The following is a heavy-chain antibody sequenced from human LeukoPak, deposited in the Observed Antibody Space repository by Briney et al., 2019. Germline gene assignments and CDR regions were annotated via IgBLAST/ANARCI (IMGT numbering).Heavy chain of an antibody. CDR2: IGTTGDT. CDR1: GFTFSSYD. V-gene: IGHV3-13*04. D-gene: IGHD3-22*01. J-gene: IGHJ3*02. CDR3: ARGLYYYDSSGYYGDTFDI. Sequence: QPGGSLRLSCAASGFTFSSYDMHWVRQPTGKGLEWVSGIGTTGDTYYPGSVKGRFTISRENAKNALYLQMNSLRAGDTAVYYCARGLYYYDSSGYYGDTFDIWGQGTMVIVSS.